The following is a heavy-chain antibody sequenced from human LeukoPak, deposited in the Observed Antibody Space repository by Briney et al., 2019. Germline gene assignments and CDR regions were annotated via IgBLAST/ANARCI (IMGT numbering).Heavy chain of an antibody. V-gene: IGHV3-48*02. Sequence: GGSLRLSCAASGFTFSNYGMNWVRQAPGKGLEGISYISSSSSLIYYADSVKGRFTISRDNAKNSLYLQMNSLRDEDTAVYYCAKVGLGYNYNNWFDHWGQGTLVTVSS. CDR1: GFTFSNYG. J-gene: IGHJ5*02. D-gene: IGHD3-22*01. CDR2: ISSSSSLI. CDR3: AKVGLGYNYNNWFDH.